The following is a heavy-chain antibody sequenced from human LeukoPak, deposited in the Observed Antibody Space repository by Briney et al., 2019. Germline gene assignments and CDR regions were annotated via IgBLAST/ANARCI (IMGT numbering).Heavy chain of an antibody. CDR3: ARQPWHFDY. Sequence: SETLSLTCTVSGGSLNTYYWTWIRQPPGKGLGWIGYIYFSGSTAYNPSLKGRVTISVDTSKNQFSLKLTSVTAADTAMYYCARQPWHFDYWGQGTLVTVSS. V-gene: IGHV4-59*01. CDR1: GGSLNTYY. J-gene: IGHJ4*02. CDR2: IYFSGST. D-gene: IGHD6-19*01.